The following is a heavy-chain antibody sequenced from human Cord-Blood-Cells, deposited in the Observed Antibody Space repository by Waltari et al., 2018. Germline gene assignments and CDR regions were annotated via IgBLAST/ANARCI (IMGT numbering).Heavy chain of an antibody. Sequence: QVQLQESGPGLVKPSETLSLTCAVSGYSISSGYYWGGIRQPPGKGLEWIGSIYHSGSPYNNPYLQGRVTISVATSKNQFSLKLSSVTAADTAVYYCARSPLRYFDYWGQGTLVTVSS. CDR3: ARSPLRYFDY. D-gene: IGHD3-3*01. CDR1: GYSISSGYY. V-gene: IGHV4-38-2*01. J-gene: IGHJ4*02. CDR2: IYHSGSP.